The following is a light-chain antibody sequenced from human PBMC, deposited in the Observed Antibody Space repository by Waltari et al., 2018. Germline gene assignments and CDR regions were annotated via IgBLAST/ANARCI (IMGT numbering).Light chain of an antibody. CDR2: GAS. Sequence: EIVLTQSPGTLSLSPGDRATLSCRASQSVSSNFLAWYQQKPGQAHRLLIYGASRRATGSPDKFSGSGSETDLTLTINRLEPEDVAVYYCQQYGRSPLTFGGGTQVELK. CDR1: QSVSSNF. J-gene: IGKJ4*01. V-gene: IGKV3-20*01. CDR3: QQYGRSPLT.